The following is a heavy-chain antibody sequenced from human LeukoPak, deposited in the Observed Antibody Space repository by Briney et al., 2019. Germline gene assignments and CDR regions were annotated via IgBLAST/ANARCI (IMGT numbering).Heavy chain of an antibody. Sequence: GGSLRLSCAASGFTISSYSMSWVRQAPGKGLEWVSAISGSGGSTYYADSVKGRFTISRDNSKNTLYLQMNGLRAEDTAVYYCAKDLRLRGHFDYWGQGTLVTVSS. J-gene: IGHJ4*02. CDR1: GFTISSYS. CDR2: ISGSGGST. D-gene: IGHD5-18*01. V-gene: IGHV3-23*01. CDR3: AKDLRLRGHFDY.